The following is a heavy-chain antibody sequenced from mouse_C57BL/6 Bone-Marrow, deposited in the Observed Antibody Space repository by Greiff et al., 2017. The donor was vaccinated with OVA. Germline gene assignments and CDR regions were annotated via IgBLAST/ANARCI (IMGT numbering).Heavy chain of an antibody. D-gene: IGHD1-1*01. V-gene: IGHV1-4*01. CDR1: GYTFTSYT. CDR2: INPSSGYT. Sequence: QVQLQQSGAELARPGASVKMSCKASGYTFTSYTMHWVKQRPGQGLEWIGYINPSSGYTKYNQKFKDKATLTADKSSSTAYMQQSSLTSEDSAVYYCARWDYYGSSWFAYWGQGTLVTVSA. CDR3: ARWDYYGSSWFAY. J-gene: IGHJ3*01.